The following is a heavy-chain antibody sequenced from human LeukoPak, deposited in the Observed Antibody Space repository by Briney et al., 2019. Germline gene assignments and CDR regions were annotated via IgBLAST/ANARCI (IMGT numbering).Heavy chain of an antibody. CDR1: GFTFSSYG. J-gene: IGHJ6*02. D-gene: IGHD3-10*01. CDR2: IRYDGSNK. CDR3: AKALRYYGSGSYYPLTLNYYYYGMDV. V-gene: IGHV3-30*02. Sequence: PGGSLRLSCAASGFTFSSYGMHWVRQAPGKGLEWVAFIRYDGSNKYYADSVKCRFTISRDNSKNTLYLQMNSLRAEDTAVYYCAKALRYYGSGSYYPLTLNYYYYGMDVWGQGTTVTVSS.